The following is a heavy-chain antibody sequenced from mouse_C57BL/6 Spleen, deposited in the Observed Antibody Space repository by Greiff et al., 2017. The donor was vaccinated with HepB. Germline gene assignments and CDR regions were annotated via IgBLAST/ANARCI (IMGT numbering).Heavy chain of an antibody. CDR1: GFNIKDDY. CDR3: TTGGNYQGYFDV. J-gene: IGHJ1*03. CDR2: IDPENGDT. Sequence: EVQLQQSGAELVRPGASVKLSCTASGFNIKDDYMHWVKQRPEQGLEWIGWIDPENGDTEYASKFQGKATIKADTSSNTAYLQLSSLTSDDTAVYYCTTGGNYQGYFDVWGTGTTVTVSS. V-gene: IGHV14-4*01. D-gene: IGHD2-1*01.